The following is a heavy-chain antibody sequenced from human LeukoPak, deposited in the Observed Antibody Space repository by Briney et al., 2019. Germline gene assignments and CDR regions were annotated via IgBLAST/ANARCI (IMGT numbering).Heavy chain of an antibody. J-gene: IGHJ4*02. CDR3: AREARGGLGYFDY. V-gene: IGHV1-69*04. Sequence: ASVKVSCKASGGTFSSYAISWVRQAPGQGLEWMGRIIPIFGIANYAQKFQGRVTITADKSTSTAYMELSSLRSEDTAVYYCAREARGGLGYFDYWGQGTLVTVSS. CDR2: IIPIFGIA. CDR1: GGTFSSYA. D-gene: IGHD3-10*01.